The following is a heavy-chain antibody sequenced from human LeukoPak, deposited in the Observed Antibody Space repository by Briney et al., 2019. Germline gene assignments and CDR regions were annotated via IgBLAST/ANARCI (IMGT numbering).Heavy chain of an antibody. CDR1: GGTFSSYA. V-gene: IGHV1-69*13. CDR3: ASPPAGYYYYYYMDV. D-gene: IGHD2-2*01. J-gene: IGHJ6*03. CDR2: IIPIFGTA. Sequence: SVKVSCKASGGTFSSYAISWVRQAPGQGLEWMGGIIPIFGTANYAQKFQGRVTITADEPTSTAYMELSSLRSEDTAVYYYASPPAGYYYYYYMDVWGKGTTVTVSS.